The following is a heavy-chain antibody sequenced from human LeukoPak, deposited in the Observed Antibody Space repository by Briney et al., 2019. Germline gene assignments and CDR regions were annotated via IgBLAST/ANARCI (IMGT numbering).Heavy chain of an antibody. J-gene: IGHJ4*02. CDR2: ISYDGSNK. CDR3: ARDIYDSSGYGGDY. D-gene: IGHD3-22*01. V-gene: IGHV3-30-3*01. CDR1: GFTFSSYA. Sequence: GRSLRLSCAASGFTFSSYAMHWVRQAPGKGLEWVAVISYDGSNKYYADSVKGRFTISRDNSKNTLYLQMNSLRAEDTAVYYCARDIYDSSGYGGDYWGQGTLDTVSS.